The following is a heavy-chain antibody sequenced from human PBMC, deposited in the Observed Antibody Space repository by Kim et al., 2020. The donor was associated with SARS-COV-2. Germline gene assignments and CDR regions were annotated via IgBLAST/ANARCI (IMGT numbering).Heavy chain of an antibody. CDR2: INHSGST. Sequence: SETLSLTCAVYGGSFSGYYWSWIRQPPGKGLEWIGEINHSGSTNYNPSLKSRVTISVDTSKNQFSLKLSSVTAADTAVYYCARGKDWVEMATIGSFGYFDYWGQGTLVTVSS. J-gene: IGHJ4*02. CDR3: ARGKDWVEMATIGSFGYFDY. D-gene: IGHD1-26*01. V-gene: IGHV4-34*01. CDR1: GGSFSGYY.